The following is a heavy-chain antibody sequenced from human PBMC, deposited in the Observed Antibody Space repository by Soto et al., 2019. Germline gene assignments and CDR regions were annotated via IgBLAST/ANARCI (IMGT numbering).Heavy chain of an antibody. D-gene: IGHD6-13*01. Sequence: SETLSLTCTVSGGSISSYYWSWIRQHPGKGLEWIGYIYYSGRTYYNPSLKSRVTISVDTSKNQFSLKLSSVTAADTAVYYCARVFSDSSSFFDPWGQGTLVTVSS. CDR1: GGSISSYY. V-gene: IGHV4-59*06. CDR2: IYYSGRT. CDR3: ARVFSDSSSFFDP. J-gene: IGHJ5*02.